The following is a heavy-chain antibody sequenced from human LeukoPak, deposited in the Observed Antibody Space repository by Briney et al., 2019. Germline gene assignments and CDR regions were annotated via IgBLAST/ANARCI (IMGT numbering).Heavy chain of an antibody. CDR3: ARVGQWLPDY. D-gene: IGHD6-19*01. Sequence: PGGSLRLSCAASGFTFSSYAMHWVRQAPGKGLEWVAVISYDGSNKYYADSVKGRFTISRDNAKNSVYLQMNSLRAEDTAVYYCARVGQWLPDYWGQGTLVTVSS. V-gene: IGHV3-30-3*01. CDR2: ISYDGSNK. CDR1: GFTFSSYA. J-gene: IGHJ4*02.